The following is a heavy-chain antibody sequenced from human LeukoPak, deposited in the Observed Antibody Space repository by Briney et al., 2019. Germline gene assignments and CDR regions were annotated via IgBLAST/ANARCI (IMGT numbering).Heavy chain of an antibody. CDR2: ISFDGTNK. D-gene: IGHD4-17*01. V-gene: IGHV3-30*04. Sequence: PGGSLSLSCAASGFTFSSYTMHWVRQAPGEGLEWVAVISFDGTNKYYADSVKGRFTISRDNSKNTLYLQMNSLRPEDTAVYYCARAPTPMTTVTTLGYWGQGTLVTVSS. CDR3: ARAPTPMTTVTTLGY. CDR1: GFTFSSYT. J-gene: IGHJ4*02.